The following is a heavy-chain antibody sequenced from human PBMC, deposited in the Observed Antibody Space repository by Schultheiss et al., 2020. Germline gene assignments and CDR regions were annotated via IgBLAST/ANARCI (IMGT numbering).Heavy chain of an antibody. CDR1: GGSISSSSYY. CDR3: ARALWFGASYYFDY. J-gene: IGHJ4*02. D-gene: IGHD3-10*01. V-gene: IGHV4-39*01. Sequence: SQTLSLTCTVSGGSISSSSYYWGWIRQPPGKGLEWIGSIYYSGSTYYNPSLKSRVTISVDTSKNQFSLELTSVTAADTAVYYCARALWFGASYYFDYWGQGTLVTVSS. CDR2: IYYSGST.